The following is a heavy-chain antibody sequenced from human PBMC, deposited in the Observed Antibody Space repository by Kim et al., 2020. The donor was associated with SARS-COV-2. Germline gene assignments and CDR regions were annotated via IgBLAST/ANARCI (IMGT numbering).Heavy chain of an antibody. Sequence: DSVEGRFTISRDNAKNTLYLQMNSLRAEDTAVYYCARASYLSGSYYGPDYWGQGTLVTVSS. D-gene: IGHD1-26*01. CDR3: ARASYLSGSYYGPDY. J-gene: IGHJ4*02. V-gene: IGHV3-66*01.